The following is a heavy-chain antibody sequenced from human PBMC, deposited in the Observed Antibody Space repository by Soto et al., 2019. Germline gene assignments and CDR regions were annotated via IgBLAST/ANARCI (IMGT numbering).Heavy chain of an antibody. CDR2: ISWNSGSI. D-gene: IGHD3-10*01. CDR1: GFTFDDYG. Sequence: EMQLVESGGGLVQPGRSLRLSCAASGFTFDDYGMHWVRQAPGKGLEWVSGISWNSGSIGQSDSVKGRFTISRDNAKNSLYLQMNSLRPEDTALYYSAKGDASRTYYNLWLYAMDVWGQRTTVTVSS. J-gene: IGHJ6*02. V-gene: IGHV3-9*01. CDR3: AKGDASRTYYNLWLYAMDV.